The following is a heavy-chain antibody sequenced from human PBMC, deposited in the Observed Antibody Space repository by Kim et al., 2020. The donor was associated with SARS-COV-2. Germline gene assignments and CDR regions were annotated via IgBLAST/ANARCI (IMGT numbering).Heavy chain of an antibody. J-gene: IGHJ2*01. CDR3: ARQRTYCGGDCYSVRYFDL. Sequence: GRFTISRDNAKNSLYLQMNSMRAEDTDVYYCARQRTYCGGDCYSVRYFDLWGRGTLVTVSS. V-gene: IGHV3-11*04. D-gene: IGHD2-21*02.